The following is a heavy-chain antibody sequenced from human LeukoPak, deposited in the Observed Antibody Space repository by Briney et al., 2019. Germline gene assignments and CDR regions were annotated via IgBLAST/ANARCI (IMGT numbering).Heavy chain of an antibody. D-gene: IGHD6-19*01. V-gene: IGHV1-69*02. CDR3: ARGSSGWTYNWFDP. J-gene: IGHJ5*02. CDR2: IIPILGIA. CDR1: GGTFSSYT. Sequence: SVKVSCKASGGTFSSYTISWVRQAPGQGLEWMGRIIPILGIANYAQKFQGRVTITADKSTSTAYVELSSLRSEDTAVYYCARGSSGWTYNWFDPWGQGTLVTVSS.